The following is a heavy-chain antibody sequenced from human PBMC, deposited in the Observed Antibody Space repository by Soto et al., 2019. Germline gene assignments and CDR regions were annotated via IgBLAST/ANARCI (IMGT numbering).Heavy chain of an antibody. CDR3: ARAPSWTAGPFDY. D-gene: IGHD6-25*01. Sequence: EVQLVESGGGLVQPGGSLRLSCAASGFTVSSNDMSVVRQAPGKGPDWVSVTYSGGSTYYADYVKVRFTISRDNSKNTLYLQMNSLRAEDTAVYYCARAPSWTAGPFDYWGQGTLVTVSS. V-gene: IGHV3-66*01. J-gene: IGHJ4*02. CDR2: TYSGGST. CDR1: GFTVSSND.